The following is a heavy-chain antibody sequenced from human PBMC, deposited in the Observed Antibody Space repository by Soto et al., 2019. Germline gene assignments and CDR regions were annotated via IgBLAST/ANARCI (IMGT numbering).Heavy chain of an antibody. CDR3: ARPSLHYVRDALDI. D-gene: IGHD4-17*01. Sequence: QLQLQESGPGLVKPSSTLSLTCTVSCGSISSSSYYWGWIRQPPGTGLEWIGSIYYSGSTYYNPSLKSRVTISVDTYKNQFSLKLSSVTAADTAVYYCARPSLHYVRDALDIWGQGTMVTVSS. V-gene: IGHV4-39*01. CDR1: CGSISSSSYY. J-gene: IGHJ3*02. CDR2: IYYSGST.